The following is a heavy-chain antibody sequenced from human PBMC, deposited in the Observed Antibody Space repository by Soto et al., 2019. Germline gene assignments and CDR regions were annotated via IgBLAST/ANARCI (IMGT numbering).Heavy chain of an antibody. J-gene: IGHJ6*02. Sequence: QVQLVQSGAAVKKPGSSVKVSCRASGVTFSNFGGTFNTYVISWVRQAPGQGLEWMGGISPIYGKLNSAAKFHGRLTLTADKSANTADMELSSLTTEATAMYYCALISLFSRRDSGLSPQHFYGMDVWGQGTAVIVSS. CDR3: ALISLFSRRDSGLSPQHFYGMDV. D-gene: IGHD4-17*01. V-gene: IGHV1-69*06. CDR1: GVTFSNFGGTFNTYV. CDR2: ISPIYGKL.